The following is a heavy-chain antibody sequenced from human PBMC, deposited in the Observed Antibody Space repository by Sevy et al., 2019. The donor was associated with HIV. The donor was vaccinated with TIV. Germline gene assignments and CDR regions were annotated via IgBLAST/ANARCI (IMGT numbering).Heavy chain of an antibody. CDR1: GGSFSGYY. CDR3: ASTILEMATIRAGYFDY. CDR2: INHSGST. V-gene: IGHV4-34*01. Sequence: SETLSLTCAVYGGSFSGYYWSWIRQPPGKGLEWIGEINHSGSTNYNPSLKSRVTTSVDTSKNQFSLKLSSVTAADTAVYYCASTILEMATIRAGYFDYWGQGTLVTVSS. D-gene: IGHD5-12*01. J-gene: IGHJ4*02.